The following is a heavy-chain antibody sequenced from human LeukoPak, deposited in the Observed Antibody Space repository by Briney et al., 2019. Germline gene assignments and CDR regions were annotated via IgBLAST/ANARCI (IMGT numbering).Heavy chain of an antibody. V-gene: IGHV3-53*01. CDR1: GFTVSSNY. D-gene: IGHD3-10*01. J-gene: IGHJ6*02. CDR2: IYSGGST. Sequence: GGSLRLSCAASGFTVSSNYMSWVRQAPGKGLEWVSVIYSGGSTYYADSVKGRFTISRDNSKNTLYLQMNSLRAEDTAVYYCARCYTYGTTWFGGLDVWGQGTTVTVSS. CDR3: ARCYTYGTTWFGGLDV.